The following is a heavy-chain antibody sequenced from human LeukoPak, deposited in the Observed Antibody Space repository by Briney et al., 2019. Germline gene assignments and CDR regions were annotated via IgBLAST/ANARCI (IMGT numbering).Heavy chain of an antibody. CDR2: INHSGST. CDR3: ARRERTGGSFDY. CDR1: GGSFSGYY. J-gene: IGHJ4*02. D-gene: IGHD1-14*01. Sequence: SETLSLTCAVYGGSFSGYYWSWIRQPPGKGLEWIGEINHSGSTNYNPSLKSRVTISVDTSKNQFSLKLSSVTAADTAVYYCARRERTGGSFDYWGQGTLVTVSS. V-gene: IGHV4-34*01.